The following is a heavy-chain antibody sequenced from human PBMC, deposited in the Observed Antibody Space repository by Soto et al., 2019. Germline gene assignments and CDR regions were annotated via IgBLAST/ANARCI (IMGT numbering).Heavy chain of an antibody. CDR3: ARASQCKSYFDCFAWLDY. J-gene: IGHJ4*02. V-gene: IGHV4-4*07. D-gene: IGHD3-9*01. Sequence: PSETRSRTWTVSSDSISGLCWTWIRQPAGKGLGWIGRIYSSGETEYNPSLTGRVIMSLDTSKNQFSLKLTSVTAADTAVYYCARASQCKSYFDCFAWLDYWGQGTLVAVSS. CDR2: IYSSGET. CDR1: SDSISGLC.